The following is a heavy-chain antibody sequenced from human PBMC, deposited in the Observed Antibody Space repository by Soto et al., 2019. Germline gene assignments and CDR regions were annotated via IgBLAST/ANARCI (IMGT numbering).Heavy chain of an antibody. D-gene: IGHD3-10*01. V-gene: IGHV3-23*01. CDR1: GFTFSTYA. J-gene: IGHJ6*03. Sequence: GGSLRLSCAASGFTFSTYAMNWVRQAPGKGLEWVSAISGSGGRTYYADSVKGRFTISRDNSKNTLYLQMDSLRAEDTAVYYCAKGGFGEPYYYSMDVWGKGTTVTVSS. CDR3: AKGGFGEPYYYSMDV. CDR2: ISGSGGRT.